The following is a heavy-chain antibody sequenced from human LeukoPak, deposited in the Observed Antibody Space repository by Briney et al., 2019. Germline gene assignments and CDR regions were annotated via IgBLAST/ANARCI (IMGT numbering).Heavy chain of an antibody. J-gene: IGHJ5*02. D-gene: IGHD6-13*01. CDR1: GGSISSYY. V-gene: IGHV4-59*01. Sequence: ASETLSLTCTVSGGSISSYYWSWIRQPPGKGLEWIGYIYYSGSTNYNPSLKSRVTISVDTSKNQFSLKLSSVTAADTAVYYCARRGGSSWYFWFDPWGQGTLVTVSS. CDR3: ARRGGSSWYFWFDP. CDR2: IYYSGST.